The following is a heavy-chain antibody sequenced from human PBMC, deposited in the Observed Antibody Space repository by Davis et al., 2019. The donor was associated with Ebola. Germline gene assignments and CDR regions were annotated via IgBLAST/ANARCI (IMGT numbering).Heavy chain of an antibody. D-gene: IGHD2-2*01. Sequence: GESLKISCAASGFTFSSYAMSWVRQAPGKGLEWVSAISGSGGSTYYADSVKGRFSIDRDNSKNSVYLQMHSLRAEDTAVYYCAKGKGYCSDISCYSYDAFGSWGQGTMVTVS. V-gene: IGHV3-23*01. CDR1: GFTFSSYA. CDR2: ISGSGGST. J-gene: IGHJ3*02. CDR3: AKGKGYCSDISCYSYDAFGS.